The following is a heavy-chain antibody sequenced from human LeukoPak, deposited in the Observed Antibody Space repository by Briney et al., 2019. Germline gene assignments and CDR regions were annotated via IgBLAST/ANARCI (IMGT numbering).Heavy chain of an antibody. CDR2: INPSGGST. Sequence: RASVKVSCKSSGYTFTSYYMHWVRQAPGQGLEWMGIINPSGGSTSYAQKFQGRVTMTRDMSTSTVYMELSSLRSEDTAVYYCARAGYYYGSGSYFWFDPWGQGTLVTVSS. CDR3: ARAGYYYGSGSYFWFDP. V-gene: IGHV1-46*01. J-gene: IGHJ5*02. CDR1: GYTFTSYY. D-gene: IGHD3-10*01.